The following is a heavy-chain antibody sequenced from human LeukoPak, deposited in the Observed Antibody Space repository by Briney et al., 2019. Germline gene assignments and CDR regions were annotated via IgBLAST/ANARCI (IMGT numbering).Heavy chain of an antibody. V-gene: IGHV1-18*01. J-gene: IGHJ5*02. CDR1: GYRFTSYG. Sequence: GASVKVSCKASGYRFTSYGITWVRQAPGQGLEWMGWISAYNGNTNYAQKVQGRVTLTTDTSTSTVYMELRSLRSDDTAVYYCAREGYCSGGICYSTMNWFDPWGQGTLVTVSS. CDR2: ISAYNGNT. D-gene: IGHD2-15*01. CDR3: AREGYCSGGICYSTMNWFDP.